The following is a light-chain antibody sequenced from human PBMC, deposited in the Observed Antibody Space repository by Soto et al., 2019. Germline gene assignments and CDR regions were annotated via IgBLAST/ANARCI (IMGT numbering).Light chain of an antibody. J-gene: IGKJ1*01. CDR1: QSVSSN. Sequence: ETVMTQSPATLSVSPGERATLSCRASQSVSSNLAWYHQKPGQAPRLLIFGASTRATGIPIRFSGSGSGTEFTLTISGLEPEDFAVYYCQQYGSSQWTFGQGTKVDIK. V-gene: IGKV3-15*01. CDR3: QQYGSSQWT. CDR2: GAS.